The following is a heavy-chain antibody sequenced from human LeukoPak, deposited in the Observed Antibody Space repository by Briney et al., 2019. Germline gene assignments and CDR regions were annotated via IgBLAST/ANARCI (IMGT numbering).Heavy chain of an antibody. Sequence: GGSLRLSCAASGFTFNNYAMSWVRQAPGKGLEWVSVISGSGSNTYYADSVKGRFTISRDNSKNTLYLQMNSLRAEDTAVYYCAKDISTGYYYFQAWGQGTLVTVSS. V-gene: IGHV3-23*01. J-gene: IGHJ4*02. CDR3: AKDISTGYYYFQA. D-gene: IGHD3-22*01. CDR2: ISGSGSNT. CDR1: GFTFNNYA.